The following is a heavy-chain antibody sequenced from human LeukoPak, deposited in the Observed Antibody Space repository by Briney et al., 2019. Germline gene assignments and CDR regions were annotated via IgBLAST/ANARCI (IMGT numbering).Heavy chain of an antibody. D-gene: IGHD3-16*01. J-gene: IGHJ3*02. Sequence: PGGSLRLSCAASGFTFSSYSMNWVRQAPGKGLEWVSSISCSSSYIYYADSVKGRFTISRDNAKNSLYLQMNSLRAEDTAVYYCARDGGYPQAFDIWGQGTMVTVSS. V-gene: IGHV3-21*01. CDR3: ARDGGYPQAFDI. CDR2: ISCSSSYI. CDR1: GFTFSSYS.